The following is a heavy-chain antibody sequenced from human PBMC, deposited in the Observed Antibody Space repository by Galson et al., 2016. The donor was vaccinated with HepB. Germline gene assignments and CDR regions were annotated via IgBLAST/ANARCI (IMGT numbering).Heavy chain of an antibody. Sequence: SETLSLTCSVSGGSISTHYWSWIRQPPGKGLEWIGYMYYSGSSDYNPSLKSRVTISLDSSKNQFSLRLSSVTAADTAVYYCARVKVYHFDYWGQGTLVTVSS. V-gene: IGHV4-59*11. CDR3: ARVKVYHFDY. D-gene: IGHD2/OR15-2a*01. J-gene: IGHJ4*02. CDR2: MYYSGSS. CDR1: GGSISTHY.